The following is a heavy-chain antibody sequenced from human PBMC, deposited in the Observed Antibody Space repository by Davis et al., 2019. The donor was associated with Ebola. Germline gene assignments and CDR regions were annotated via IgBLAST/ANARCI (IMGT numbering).Heavy chain of an antibody. J-gene: IGHJ5*02. V-gene: IGHV4-34*01. CDR1: GGSFSGYY. Sequence: SETLSLTCAVYGGSFSGYYWSWIRQPPGKGLEWIGEINHSGSTNYNPSLKSRVTISVDTSKNQFSLKLSSVTAADTAVYYCARQNVDTAMEVWFDPWGQGTLVTVSS. CDR3: ARQNVDTAMEVWFDP. D-gene: IGHD5-18*01. CDR2: INHSGST.